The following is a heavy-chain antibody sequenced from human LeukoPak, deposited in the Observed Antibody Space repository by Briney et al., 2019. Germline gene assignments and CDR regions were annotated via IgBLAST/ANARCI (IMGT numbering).Heavy chain of an antibody. J-gene: IGHJ4*02. CDR3: ATDGHLVPAFDY. Sequence: ASVKVSCKVSGYTLTELSMHWVRQAPGKGLEWMGGFDPEDGETIYAQKFQGRVTMTEDTSTDTAYMELSSLRSEDTAVYYCATDGHLVPAFDYWGQGALVTVSS. CDR2: FDPEDGET. D-gene: IGHD6-13*01. CDR1: GYTLTELS. V-gene: IGHV1-24*01.